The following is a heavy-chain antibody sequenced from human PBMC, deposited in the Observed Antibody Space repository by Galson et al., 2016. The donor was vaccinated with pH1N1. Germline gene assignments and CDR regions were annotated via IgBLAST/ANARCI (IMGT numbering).Heavy chain of an antibody. CDR2: INSDGSST. J-gene: IGHJ4*03. CDR1: GFPFSSYW. D-gene: IGHD3-16*01. Sequence: LRLSCAASGFPFSSYWMHWVRQAPGKGLVWVSRINSDGSSTSCADSVKGRFTISRDNAKNTLYLQMHSLRAEDTAVYYCARNFGLSGSGRHFDFWGQGTTVTVSS. V-gene: IGHV3-74*01. CDR3: ARNFGLSGSGRHFDF.